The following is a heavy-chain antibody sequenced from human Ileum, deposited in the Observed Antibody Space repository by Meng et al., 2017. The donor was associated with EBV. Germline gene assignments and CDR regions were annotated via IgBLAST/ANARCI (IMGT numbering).Heavy chain of an antibody. J-gene: IGHJ4*02. D-gene: IGHD3-10*01. CDR3: ARGTPGRSYSDY. V-gene: IGHV1-18*01. Sequence: QVQPWPSGPEVKKPGAQVKVSCKASDYTFMGYGVSWVRQAPGQGLEWMAWLGAHDGDTSHAPKFQGRVTVSADRPTATAYMELRSLRSDDTAVYYCARGTPGRSYSDYWGQGTLVTVSS. CDR2: LGAHDGDT. CDR1: DYTFMGYG.